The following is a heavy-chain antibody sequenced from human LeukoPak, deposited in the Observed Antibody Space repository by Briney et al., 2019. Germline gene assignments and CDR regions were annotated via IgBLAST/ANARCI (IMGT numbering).Heavy chain of an antibody. J-gene: IGHJ4*02. V-gene: IGHV4-4*02. D-gene: IGHD1-26*01. CDR2: IYHSEST. Sequence: SGTLSLTCAVSGGSISSDTWWSWIRQPPGKGLEWIGEIYHSESTNYSPSLKNRVTISIDKSRNHFSLELSSVTAADAAVYYCARGPGSGTYWAFDYWGQGTMVTVSS. CDR1: GGSISSDTW. CDR3: ARGPGSGTYWAFDY.